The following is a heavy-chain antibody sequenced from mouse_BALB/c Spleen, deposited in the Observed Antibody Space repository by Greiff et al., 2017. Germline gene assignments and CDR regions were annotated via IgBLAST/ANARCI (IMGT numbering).Heavy chain of an antibody. Sequence: EVQRVESGGGLVKPGGSLKLSCAASGFAFSSYDMSWVRQTPEKRLEWVAYISSGGGSTYYPDTVKGRFTISRDNAKNTLYLQMSSLKSEDTAMYYCARQKERAWFAYWGQGTLVTVSA. CDR2: ISSGGGST. J-gene: IGHJ3*01. V-gene: IGHV5-12-1*01. CDR1: GFAFSSYD. CDR3: ARQKERAWFAY.